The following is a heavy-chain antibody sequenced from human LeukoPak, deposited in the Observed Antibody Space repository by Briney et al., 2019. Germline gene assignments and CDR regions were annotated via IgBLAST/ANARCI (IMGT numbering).Heavy chain of an antibody. CDR1: GFTFGDYA. CDR3: ARHTLSHALYYMDV. D-gene: IGHD2/OR15-2a*01. V-gene: IGHV4-34*01. CDR2: INHSGST. Sequence: GSLRLSCTASGFTFGDYAMTWIRQPPGKGLEWMGEINHSGSTNYNPSLKSRVTISVDTSKNQFSLKLSSVTAADTAVYYCARHTLSHALYYMDVWGKGTTVTISS. J-gene: IGHJ6*03.